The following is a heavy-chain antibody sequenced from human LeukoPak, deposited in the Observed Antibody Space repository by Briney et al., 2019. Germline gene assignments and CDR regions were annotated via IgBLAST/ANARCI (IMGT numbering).Heavy chain of an antibody. CDR3: ARVGSSSWSPGAFDI. CDR2: IYYSGST. J-gene: IGHJ3*02. D-gene: IGHD6-13*01. Sequence: SETLSLTCTVSGGSISSYYWSWIRQPPGKGLEWIGYIYYSGSTNYNPSLKSRVTISVDTSKNQFSLKLSSVTAADTAVYYCARVGSSSWSPGAFDIWGQGTMVTVSS. V-gene: IGHV4-59*01. CDR1: GGSISSYY.